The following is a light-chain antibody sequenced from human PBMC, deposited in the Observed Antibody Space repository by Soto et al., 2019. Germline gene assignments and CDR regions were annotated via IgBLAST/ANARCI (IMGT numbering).Light chain of an antibody. CDR3: QQYNSYSMYT. Sequence: DIQMTQSPSTLSASVGDRVTITCRASQSISSWLAWYQQKPGKAPKLLIYDASSLESAVPSRFSGSGSGTEFTLTISSLQPDDFATYYCQQYNSYSMYTFGQGTKLEIK. J-gene: IGKJ2*01. V-gene: IGKV1-5*01. CDR2: DAS. CDR1: QSISSW.